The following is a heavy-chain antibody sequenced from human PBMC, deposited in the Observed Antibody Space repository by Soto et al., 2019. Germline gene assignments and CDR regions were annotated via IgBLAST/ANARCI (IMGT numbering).Heavy chain of an antibody. J-gene: IGHJ4*02. Sequence: EVQLLESGGALVQPGGSLRLSCTASGFSFSNYALSWVRQAPGKGLEWVSTFSAGGRTYYADSVKGRFTIARDSSRNTVHLQISSLRPYDTAVYYCAKESMPEHYGDTLFDYWGQGTRVTVSS. D-gene: IGHD4-17*01. CDR1: GFSFSNYA. V-gene: IGHV3-23*01. CDR2: FSAGGRT. CDR3: AKESMPEHYGDTLFDY.